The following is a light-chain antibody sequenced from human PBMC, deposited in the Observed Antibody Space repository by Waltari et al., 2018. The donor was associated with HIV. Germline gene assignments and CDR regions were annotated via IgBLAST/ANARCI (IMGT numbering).Light chain of an antibody. CDR3: MQSLHLLYT. V-gene: IGKV2D-29*02. CDR2: EVS. J-gene: IGKJ2*01. Sequence: DIVMTQTPPSLSVTPGQPASFSCTSSQSLKHTDGKTYLYWYLQRPGQSPQVLIYEVSKRYAVVPDSFSGSGSGTHFTLKIARVEAEDVGSYYCMQSLHLLYTFGQGTKLEIK. CDR1: QSLKHTDGKTY.